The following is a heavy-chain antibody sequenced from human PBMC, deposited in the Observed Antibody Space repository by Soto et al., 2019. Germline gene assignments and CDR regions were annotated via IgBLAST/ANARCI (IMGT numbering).Heavy chain of an antibody. V-gene: IGHV3-74*01. Sequence: EVQLVESGGGLVQPGGSLRLSCAASGFTFSSYWMHWVRQAPGKGLVWVSRINSDGRSTSYADSVKGRFTICRDNAKNTLYLQMSSLRAEDTAVYYCASYYGSGIYHPKYWGQGTLVTVAS. CDR3: ASYYGSGIYHPKY. J-gene: IGHJ4*02. D-gene: IGHD3-10*01. CDR2: INSDGRST. CDR1: GFTFSSYW.